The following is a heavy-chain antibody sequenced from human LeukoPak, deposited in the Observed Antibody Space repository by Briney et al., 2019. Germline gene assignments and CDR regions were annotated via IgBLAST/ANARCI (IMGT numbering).Heavy chain of an antibody. Sequence: GGSLRLSCAASGFTFSSYWMHWVRQAPGKGLEWVSGISWNSGSIGYADSVKGRFTISRDNAKNSLYLQMNSLRAEDTALYYCAKDRNDILTGYSAFDYWGQGTLVTVSS. D-gene: IGHD3-9*01. CDR2: ISWNSGSI. J-gene: IGHJ4*02. V-gene: IGHV3-9*01. CDR3: AKDRNDILTGYSAFDY. CDR1: GFTFSSYW.